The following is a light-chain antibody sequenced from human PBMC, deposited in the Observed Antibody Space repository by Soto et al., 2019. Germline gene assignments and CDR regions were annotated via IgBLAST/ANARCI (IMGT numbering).Light chain of an antibody. Sequence: DIHMTQSPSSLSASVGDVFTITCRASQSISSYVSWYQQKPGKAPKLLIYAASTLQSGVPSRFRGSGSGTEFTLTISSLKTEDFATYYCQQLNSYHTITFGQGTRLEI. CDR2: AAS. CDR1: QSISSY. CDR3: QQLNSYHTIT. V-gene: IGKV1-9*01. J-gene: IGKJ5*01.